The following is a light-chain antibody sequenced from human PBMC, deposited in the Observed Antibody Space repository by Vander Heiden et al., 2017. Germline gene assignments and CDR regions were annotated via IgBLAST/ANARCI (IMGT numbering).Light chain of an antibody. Sequence: DIQLTQSPSFLPASVGDRVTITCQSSQDIRKYVSWCQQKPGKAPKLLIYDASDPQAGVPSRFSGSGSGTDYTLTINGLQPEDVATYYCQQYDIVPLTFGGGTKVEIK. CDR1: QDIRKY. CDR2: DAS. CDR3: QQYDIVPLT. J-gene: IGKJ4*01. V-gene: IGKV1-33*01.